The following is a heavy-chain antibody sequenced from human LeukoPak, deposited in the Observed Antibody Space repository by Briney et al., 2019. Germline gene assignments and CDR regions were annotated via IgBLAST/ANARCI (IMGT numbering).Heavy chain of an antibody. J-gene: IGHJ6*03. CDR3: ARVPSRMENYMDV. CDR1: GGSISSSSDY. CDR2: IYYHENT. D-gene: IGHD2-15*01. Sequence: PSETLSLTCTVSGGSISSSSDYWGWIRQAPGKGLEWIGSIYYHENTYYNSSLKSRVTISVDTSKNQFSLKLSSVTAADTAVYYCARVPSRMENYMDVWGKGTTVTIPS. V-gene: IGHV4-39*01.